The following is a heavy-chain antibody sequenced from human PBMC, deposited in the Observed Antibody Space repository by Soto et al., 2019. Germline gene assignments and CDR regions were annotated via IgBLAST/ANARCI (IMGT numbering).Heavy chain of an antibody. V-gene: IGHV6-1*01. CDR3: ARGGLIDYDFWSGYPPQDYYGMDV. CDR2: TYYRSKWYN. Sequence: SQTLSLTCAISGDSVSSNSAAWNWIRQSPSRGLEWLGRTYYRSKWYNDYAVSVKSRITINPDTSKNQFSLQLNSVTPEDTAVYYCARGGLIDYDFWSGYPPQDYYGMDVWAKGPRSPSP. D-gene: IGHD3-3*01. J-gene: IGHJ6*02. CDR1: GDSVSSNSAA.